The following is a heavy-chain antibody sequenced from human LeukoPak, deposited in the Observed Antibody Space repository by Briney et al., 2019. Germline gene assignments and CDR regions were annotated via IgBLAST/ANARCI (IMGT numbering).Heavy chain of an antibody. V-gene: IGHV1-69*13. Sequence: GASVKVSCKASGYTFTSYAMHWVRQAPGQGLEWMGGIIPIFGTANYAQKFQGRVTITADESTSTAYMELSSLRSEDTAVYYCATAMVRGVTFDYWGQGTLVTVSS. J-gene: IGHJ4*02. CDR3: ATAMVRGVTFDY. D-gene: IGHD3-10*01. CDR2: IIPIFGTA. CDR1: GYTFTSYA.